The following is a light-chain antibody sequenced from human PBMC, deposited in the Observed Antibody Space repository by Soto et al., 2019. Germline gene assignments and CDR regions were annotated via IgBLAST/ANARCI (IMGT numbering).Light chain of an antibody. Sequence: QSALTQPASVSGSPGQSITISCTGTSSDVGGYNYVSWYQQHPGKAPKLMIYEVSNRPSGVSNRFSGSKSGNTAALTISGLQAEDEADYYCSSYPSSSTPVVFGGGTKLPVL. V-gene: IGLV2-14*01. CDR1: SSDVGGYNY. CDR3: SSYPSSSTPVV. CDR2: EVS. J-gene: IGLJ2*01.